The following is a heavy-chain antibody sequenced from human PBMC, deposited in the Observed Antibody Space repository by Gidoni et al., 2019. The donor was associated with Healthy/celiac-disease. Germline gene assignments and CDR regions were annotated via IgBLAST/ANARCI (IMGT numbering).Heavy chain of an antibody. Sequence: EVQLLESGGGLVQPGGSLRLACAASGLTFSSYAMGWVRQAPGKGLEWVSAISGSGGSTYYADSVKGRFTISRDNSKNTLYLQMNSLRAEDTAVYYCAKQPYTAMVTFDYWGQGTLVTVSS. CDR2: ISGSGGST. V-gene: IGHV3-23*01. D-gene: IGHD5-18*01. CDR3: AKQPYTAMVTFDY. J-gene: IGHJ4*02. CDR1: GLTFSSYA.